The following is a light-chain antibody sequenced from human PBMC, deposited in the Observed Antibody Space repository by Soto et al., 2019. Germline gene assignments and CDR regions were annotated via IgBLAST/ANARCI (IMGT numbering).Light chain of an antibody. CDR3: QQYESFPLT. J-gene: IGKJ4*01. V-gene: IGKV1-16*01. CDR2: TAS. CDR1: QGINKF. Sequence: DIQMTQSPSSLSASVGDSVTITCRASQGINKFLAWFQQKPGTAPKSLISTASRLQSGVPSRFSGSGSGTHFTLTINNLQPEDFAPYYCQQYESFPLTFGGGTRVEIK.